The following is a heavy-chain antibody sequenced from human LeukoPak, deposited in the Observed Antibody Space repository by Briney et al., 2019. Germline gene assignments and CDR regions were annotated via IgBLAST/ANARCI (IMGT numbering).Heavy chain of an antibody. J-gene: IGHJ5*02. V-gene: IGHV4-61*02. CDR1: GGSISSGSYY. CDR3: ARGYCSSTSCYQRPVGFDP. D-gene: IGHD2-2*01. Sequence: PSQTLSLTCTVSGGSISSGSYYWSWLRQPAGKGLEWIGRIYTSGSTNYNPSLKSRVTISVDTSKNQFSLKLSSVTAADTAVYYCARGYCSSTSCYQRPVGFDPWGQGTLVTVSS. CDR2: IYTSGST.